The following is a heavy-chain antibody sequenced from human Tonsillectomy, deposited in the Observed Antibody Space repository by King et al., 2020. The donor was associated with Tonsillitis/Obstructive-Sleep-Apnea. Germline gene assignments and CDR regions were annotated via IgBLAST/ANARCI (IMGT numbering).Heavy chain of an antibody. J-gene: IGHJ3*02. Sequence: VQLQESGPGLVKPSETLSLTCTVSGGSISSYYWSWIRQPPGKGLEWIGYIDYSGSTKYNPSLKSRVIISVDTSKNQFSLNLSSVTAADTAVYYFAREGDDAFDIWGQGTMVTVSS. CDR1: GGSISSYY. D-gene: IGHD3-16*01. CDR2: IDYSGST. V-gene: IGHV4-59*01. CDR3: AREGDDAFDI.